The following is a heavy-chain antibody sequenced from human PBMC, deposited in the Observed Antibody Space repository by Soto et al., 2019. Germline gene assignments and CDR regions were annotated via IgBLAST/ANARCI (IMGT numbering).Heavy chain of an antibody. D-gene: IGHD3-16*02. V-gene: IGHV1-18*01. CDR1: GYTFTSYG. J-gene: IGHJ4*02. CDR2: ISAYNGNT. CDR3: ARDPLYDYIWGSYRYDYFDY. Sequence: QVQLVQSGAEVKKPGASVKVSCKASGYTFTSYGISWVRQAPGQGLEWMGWISAYNGNTNYAQKLQGRVTMTTDTSTSTAYMELRSLRSDDTAVYYCARDPLYDYIWGSYRYDYFDYRGQGTLVTVSS.